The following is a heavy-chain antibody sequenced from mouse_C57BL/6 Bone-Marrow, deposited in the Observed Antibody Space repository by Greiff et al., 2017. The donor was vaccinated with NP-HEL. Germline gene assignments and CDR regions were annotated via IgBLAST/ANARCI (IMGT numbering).Heavy chain of an antibody. CDR3: ARDGSSSYWYFDV. CDR2: SRNKANDYTT. Sequence: EVHLVESGGGLVQSGRSLRLSCATSGFTFSDFYMEWVRQAPGKGLEWIAASRNKANDYTTEYSASVKGRFIVSRDTSQSILYLQMNALRAEDTAIYYCARDGSSSYWYFDVWGTGTTVTVSS. J-gene: IGHJ1*03. D-gene: IGHD1-1*01. V-gene: IGHV7-1*01. CDR1: GFTFSDFY.